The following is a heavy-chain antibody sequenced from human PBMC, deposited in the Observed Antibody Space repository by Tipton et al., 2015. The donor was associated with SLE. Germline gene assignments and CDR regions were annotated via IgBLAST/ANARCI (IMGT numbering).Heavy chain of an antibody. J-gene: IGHJ4*02. D-gene: IGHD3-10*01. Sequence: TLSLTCTVSGGSISSYYWSWIRQPPGKGLEWIGYIYYSGSTNYNPSLKSRVTISVDTSKNQFSLKLSSMTAADTAVYYCARTYYYGSGSSYPLEYWGQGTLVTVSS. CDR3: ARTYYYGSGSSYPLEY. V-gene: IGHV4-59*08. CDR1: GGSISSYY. CDR2: IYYSGST.